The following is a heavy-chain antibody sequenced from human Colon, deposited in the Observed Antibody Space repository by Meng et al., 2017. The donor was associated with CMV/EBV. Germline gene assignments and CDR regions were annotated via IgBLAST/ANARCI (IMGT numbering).Heavy chain of an antibody. D-gene: IGHD1-7*01. Sequence: ASVKVSCKASGYIFTDYFLHWVRQAPGQGLEWMGWINPNGGGTDYAQTFQGRVTMTRDTSTTTAYLEVNRLTSDDTATYYCARVKCGTTSCSQGLDPWGQGTLVTVSS. J-gene: IGHJ5*02. V-gene: IGHV1-2*02. CDR2: INPNGGGT. CDR1: GYIFTDYF. CDR3: ARVKCGTTSCSQGLDP.